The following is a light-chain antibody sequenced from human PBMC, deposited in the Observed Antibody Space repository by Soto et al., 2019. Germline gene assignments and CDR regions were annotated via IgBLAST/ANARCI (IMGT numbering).Light chain of an antibody. CDR2: QDS. CDR1: KLGDKY. CDR3: QAWHSSTASVV. V-gene: IGLV3-1*01. J-gene: IGLJ2*01. Sequence: SSELTQPPSVSVSPGQTASITCSGDKLGDKYACWYQQKPGQSPVLVIYQDSKRPSGIPERFSGSNSGNTATLTISGTQAMDEADYYCQAWHSSTASVVFGGGTKLTVL.